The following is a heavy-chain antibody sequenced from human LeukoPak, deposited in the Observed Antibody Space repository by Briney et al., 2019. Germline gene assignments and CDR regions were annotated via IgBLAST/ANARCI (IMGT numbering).Heavy chain of an antibody. CDR3: AGRDCSGGSCYSHFDY. CDR2: IYPGDSDT. J-gene: IGHJ4*02. Sequence: GESLKISCKGSGYSFTSYWIGWVRQMPGKGLEWMGIIYPGDSDTRYSPSFQGQVTISADKSISTAYLQWSSLKASDTAMYYCAGRDCSGGSCYSHFDYWGQGTLVTVSS. CDR1: GYSFTSYW. V-gene: IGHV5-51*01. D-gene: IGHD2-15*01.